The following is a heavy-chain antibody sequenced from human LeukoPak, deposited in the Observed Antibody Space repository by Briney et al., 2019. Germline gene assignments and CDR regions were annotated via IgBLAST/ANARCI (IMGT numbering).Heavy chain of an antibody. V-gene: IGHV1-2*02. CDR2: INPNSGGT. CDR3: ARTKRIIGRWFDP. CDR1: GYTFTGYY. J-gene: IGHJ5*02. Sequence: ASVKVSCKASGYTFTGYYMHWVRQAPGQGLEWMGWINPNSGGTNYAQKFQGRVTMTRDTSTSTAYMELRSLRSDDTAVYYCARTKRIIGRWFDPWGQGTLVTVSS.